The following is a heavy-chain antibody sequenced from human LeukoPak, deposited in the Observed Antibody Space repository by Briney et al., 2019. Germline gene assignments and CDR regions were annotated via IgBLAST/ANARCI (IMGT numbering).Heavy chain of an antibody. V-gene: IGHV3-7*01. D-gene: IGHD5-18*01. CDR1: GFTFSSDW. CDR2: IKKDGSEK. J-gene: IGHJ4*02. Sequence: GGSLRLSCAASGFTFSSDWMSWVRQAPGKGLEWVANIKKDGSEKYYVDSVKGRFTISRDNAKTSLYLPMNSLRAEDTAVYYCARHLSGVTGYTYGRGIDYWGQGTLVTVSS. CDR3: ARHLSGVTGYTYGRGIDY.